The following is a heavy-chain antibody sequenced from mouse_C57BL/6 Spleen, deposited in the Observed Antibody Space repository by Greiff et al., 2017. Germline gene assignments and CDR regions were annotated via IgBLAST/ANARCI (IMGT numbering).Heavy chain of an antibody. CDR3: TIGDYDGFAY. D-gene: IGHD2-4*01. V-gene: IGHV1-15*01. CDR2: IDPETGGT. J-gene: IGHJ3*01. Sequence: QVQLKQSGAELVRPGASVTLSCKASGYTFTDYEMHWVKQTPVHGLEWIGAIDPETGGTAYNQKFKGKAILTADKSSSTAYMELRSLTSEDSAVYYCTIGDYDGFAYWGQGTLVTVSA. CDR1: GYTFTDYE.